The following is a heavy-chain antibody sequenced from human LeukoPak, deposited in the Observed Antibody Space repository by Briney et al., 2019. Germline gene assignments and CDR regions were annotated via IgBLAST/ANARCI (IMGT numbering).Heavy chain of an antibody. CDR1: GGSISSGGYY. J-gene: IGHJ3*02. V-gene: IGHV4-31*03. Sequence: PSQTLSLTCTVSGGSISSGGYYWSWIRQHPGKGLEWIGYIYYSGSTYYNPSLKSRVTISVDTSKNQFSLKPSSVTAADTAVYYCASYYDSSGHRWGDAFDIWGQGTMVTVSS. CDR3: ASYYDSSGHRWGDAFDI. CDR2: IYYSGST. D-gene: IGHD3-22*01.